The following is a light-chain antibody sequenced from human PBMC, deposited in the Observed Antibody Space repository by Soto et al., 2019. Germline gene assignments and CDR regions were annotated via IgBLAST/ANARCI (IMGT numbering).Light chain of an antibody. V-gene: IGKV1-16*02. J-gene: IGKJ1*01. CDR3: QQYSSYPWT. Sequence: DIPMTQSPPSLSASVGDRVTITCRASQGINNYLAWFQHQPGKAPKPLIYATSTLHSGVPSKFSGSGSGKEFTLTITNLQPEDFVAYYCQQYSSYPWTFGQGTKVEVK. CDR2: ATS. CDR1: QGINNY.